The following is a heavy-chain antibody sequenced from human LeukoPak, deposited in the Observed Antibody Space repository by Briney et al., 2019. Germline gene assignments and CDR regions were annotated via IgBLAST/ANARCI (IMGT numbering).Heavy chain of an antibody. V-gene: IGHV5-51*01. J-gene: IGHJ5*02. Sequence: GESLKISCKGSGYSFTSYWIGWVRQMPGKGLEWMGIIYPGDSDTRYSPSFQGQVTISADKSISTAYLQWSSLKASDTAMYYCARTPAVAGTWFGPWGQGTLVTVSP. CDR2: IYPGDSDT. CDR1: GYSFTSYW. CDR3: ARTPAVAGTWFGP. D-gene: IGHD6-19*01.